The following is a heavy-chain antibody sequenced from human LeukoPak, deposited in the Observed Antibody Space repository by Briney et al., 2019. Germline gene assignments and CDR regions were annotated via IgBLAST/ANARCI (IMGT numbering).Heavy chain of an antibody. CDR3: ARERSGWFFSN. CDR2: INPYNVNT. D-gene: IGHD6-19*01. J-gene: IGHJ4*02. CDR1: GYAFSRSG. Sequence: ASVKVSCKASGYAFSRSGISWVRQAPGQGLERMGWINPYNVNTNYAQKLQGRVTMTTDTSTSTAYMDLRSLRSDDTAVYYCARERSGWFFSNWGQGTLVTVSS. V-gene: IGHV1-18*01.